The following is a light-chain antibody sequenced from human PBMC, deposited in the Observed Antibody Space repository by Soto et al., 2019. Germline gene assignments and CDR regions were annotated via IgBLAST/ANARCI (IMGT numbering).Light chain of an antibody. CDR2: GVS. V-gene: IGKV3D-15*01. CDR3: QQYNNWPRT. CDR1: QSISSN. Sequence: EIVMTQSPATLSVSPGERATLSCRASQSISSNLAWYQQKPGQAPSLLLYGVSTRATGIPTRFSGSGSGTEFTLTISSLQSEVFAIYYCQQYNNWPRTFGPGTRVDFK. J-gene: IGKJ3*01.